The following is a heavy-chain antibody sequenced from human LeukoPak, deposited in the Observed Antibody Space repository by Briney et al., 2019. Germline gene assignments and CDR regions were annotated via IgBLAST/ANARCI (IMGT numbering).Heavy chain of an antibody. Sequence: SGTLSLTCTVSGGSMSTYYWTWIRQPPGKGLEWIGFIYYTGSTNYNPSLKSRVTISVDPSKNQFSLKLSSVTAADTAVYYCAGMRITTPTVRTLDYWGQGTLVTVSS. CDR1: GGSMSTYY. J-gene: IGHJ4*02. CDR2: IYYTGST. V-gene: IGHV4-59*01. D-gene: IGHD1-14*01. CDR3: AGMRITTPTVRTLDY.